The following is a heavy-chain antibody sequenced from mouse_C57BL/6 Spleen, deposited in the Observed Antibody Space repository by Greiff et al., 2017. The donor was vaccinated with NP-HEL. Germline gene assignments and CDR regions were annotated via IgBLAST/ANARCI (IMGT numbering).Heavy chain of an antibody. CDR2: INPYNGGT. D-gene: IGHD1-3*01. J-gene: IGHJ4*01. Sequence: SGPVLVKPGASVKMSCKASGYTFTDYYMNWVKQSHGKSLEWIGVINPYNGGTSYNQKFKGKATLTVDKSSSTAYMELNSLTSEDSAVYYCARKSVYYYAMDYWGQGTSVTVSS. V-gene: IGHV1-19*01. CDR1: GYTFTDYY. CDR3: ARKSVYYYAMDY.